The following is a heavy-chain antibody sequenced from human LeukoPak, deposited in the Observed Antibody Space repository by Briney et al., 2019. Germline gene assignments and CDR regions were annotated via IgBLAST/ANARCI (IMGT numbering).Heavy chain of an antibody. Sequence: PGGSLRLSCAASGFTFSSYGMHWVRQAPGKGLEWVAVIWYGGSNKYYADSVKGRFTISRDNSKNTLYLQMNSLRAEDTAVYYCAKDQYSSGCPDYWGRGTLVTVSS. J-gene: IGHJ4*02. CDR3: AKDQYSSGCPDY. V-gene: IGHV3-33*06. CDR1: GFTFSSYG. CDR2: IWYGGSNK. D-gene: IGHD6-19*01.